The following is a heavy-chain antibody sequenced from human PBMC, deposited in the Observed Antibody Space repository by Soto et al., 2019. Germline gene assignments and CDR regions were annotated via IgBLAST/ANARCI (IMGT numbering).Heavy chain of an antibody. Sequence: EVQLVESGGGLVQPGGSLRLSCAASGFTFSTYWMSWVRQVPGKGLEWVANIKPDGSERSYVDSVKGRFTISRDNAKNSLYLQMNSLRAEYMAVYHCVPSMARGVVSGFDYWGQGTLVTVSS. J-gene: IGHJ4*02. CDR1: GFTFSTYW. D-gene: IGHD3-10*01. CDR2: IKPDGSER. V-gene: IGHV3-7*05. CDR3: VPSMARGVVSGFDY.